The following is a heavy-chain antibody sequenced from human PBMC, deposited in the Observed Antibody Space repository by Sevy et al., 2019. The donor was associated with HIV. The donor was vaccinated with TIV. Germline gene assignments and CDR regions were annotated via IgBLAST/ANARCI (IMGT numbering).Heavy chain of an antibody. Sequence: SETLSLTCAVSGGSIITGAYSWNWLRQPPGKSLEWIGYISHSGDTYFNPSLQSRVTISIDRPKSQFSLNLTSVTAADTAVYYCAREMCPRHWFDPWGQGVLVTVSS. CDR3: AREMCPRHWFDP. CDR1: GGSIITGAYS. V-gene: IGHV4-30-2*01. J-gene: IGHJ5*02. CDR2: ISHSGDT.